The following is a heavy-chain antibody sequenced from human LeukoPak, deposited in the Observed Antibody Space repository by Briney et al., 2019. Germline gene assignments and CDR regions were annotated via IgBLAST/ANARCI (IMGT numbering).Heavy chain of an antibody. Sequence: PSGTLSLTCTVSGGSISNSAYYWGWIRQPPGKGLEWIGSIYYSGTTYYNPSLNSRVTISVDTSKNQFSLKVRSVTAADTAVFYCARLAAATGDVSWGQGTLVTVSS. CDR1: GGSISNSAYY. D-gene: IGHD6-13*01. CDR3: ARLAAATGDVS. CDR2: IYYSGTT. V-gene: IGHV4-39*01. J-gene: IGHJ5*02.